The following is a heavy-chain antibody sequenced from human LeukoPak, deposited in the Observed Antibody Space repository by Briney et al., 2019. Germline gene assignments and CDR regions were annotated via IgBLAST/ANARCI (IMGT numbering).Heavy chain of an antibody. CDR1: GFTFSDYY. Sequence: GGSLRLSCAASGFTFSDYYMSWIRQAPGKGLEWVSYISSSSSYTNYADSVKGRFTISRDNAKNSLYLQMNSLRAEDTAVYYCARERLGYCSGGSCYDDDYWGQGTLVTVSS. J-gene: IGHJ4*02. CDR3: ARERLGYCSGGSCYDDDY. V-gene: IGHV3-11*05. CDR2: ISSSSSYT. D-gene: IGHD2-15*01.